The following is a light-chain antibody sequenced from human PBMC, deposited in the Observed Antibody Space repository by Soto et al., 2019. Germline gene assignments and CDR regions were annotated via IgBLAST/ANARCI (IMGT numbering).Light chain of an antibody. CDR3: CSYAGSYTWV. CDR2: DVT. CDR1: SSDVGAYKY. Sequence: QSVLTQPRSVSGSPGQSVTISCTGTSSDVGAYKYVSWYQHYPGEAPEVMIYDVTQRPSGVPDRFSGTKSGNTASLTISGLQAEDEADYYCCSYAGSYTWVFGSGTKVTVL. V-gene: IGLV2-11*01. J-gene: IGLJ1*01.